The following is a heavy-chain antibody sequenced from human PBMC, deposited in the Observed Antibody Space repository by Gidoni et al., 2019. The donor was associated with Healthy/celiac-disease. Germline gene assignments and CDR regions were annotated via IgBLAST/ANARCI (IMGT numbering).Heavy chain of an antibody. D-gene: IGHD3-10*01. Sequence: EVQLVESGGGLVKPGGSLRLSCAASGVPFSNAWMGWVRQAPGKGLGWVVRIKIKTYGGTTDYAAPVKGRFTISRDDSKITLYLQMNSLKPEDTAVYYCTTTYYYGSGIDYWGQGTLVTVSS. CDR1: GVPFSNAW. CDR3: TTTYYYGSGIDY. CDR2: IKIKTYGGTT. V-gene: IGHV3-15*01. J-gene: IGHJ4*02.